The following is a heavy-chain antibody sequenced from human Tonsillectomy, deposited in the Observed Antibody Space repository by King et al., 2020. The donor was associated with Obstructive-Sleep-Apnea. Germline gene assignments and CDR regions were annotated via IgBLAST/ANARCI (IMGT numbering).Heavy chain of an antibody. CDR2: IWYDGSNK. J-gene: IGHJ6*02. V-gene: IGHV3-33*01. D-gene: IGHD4-17*01. Sequence: VQLVESGGGVVQPGRSLRLSCAASGFTFSSYGMHWVRQAPGKGLEWVAVIWYDGSNKYYADSVKGRFTISRDNSKKTLYLQMNSLRAEDTAVYDCARDRVRNTVRGYGMDVWGQGTTVTVSS. CDR1: GFTFSSYG. CDR3: ARDRVRNTVRGYGMDV.